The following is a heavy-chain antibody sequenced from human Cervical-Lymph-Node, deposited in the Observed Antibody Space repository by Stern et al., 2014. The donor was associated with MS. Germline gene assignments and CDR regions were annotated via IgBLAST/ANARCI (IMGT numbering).Heavy chain of an antibody. CDR1: GFTSSIYA. V-gene: IGHV3-23*01. Sequence: EVQLLESGGGLIQPGGSLRLSCAASGFTSSIYAMNWVRQAPGKGLEWVSPISVGGGSKYYAGSVKGRFTISRDNSKNTLYLQMNSLRAEDTAIYYCASSSSPIHPSNWFDPWGQGTLVTVSS. D-gene: IGHD2-2*01. CDR3: ASSSSPIHPSNWFDP. CDR2: ISVGGGSK. J-gene: IGHJ5*02.